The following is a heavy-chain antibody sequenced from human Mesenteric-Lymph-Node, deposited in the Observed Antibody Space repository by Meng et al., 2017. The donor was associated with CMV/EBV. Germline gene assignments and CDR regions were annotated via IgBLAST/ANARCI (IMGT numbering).Heavy chain of an antibody. D-gene: IGHD3-3*01. CDR2: IFYTGST. CDR3: GRDRYYGFPGAFDI. Sequence: GSLRLSCTVSGGSISSHYWSWIRQPPGKGLEWIGYIFYTGSTNYSPSLKSRVTISIDTSKNQFSLKLSSVTAADTAVYYCGRDRYYGFPGAFDIWGQGTMVTVSS. J-gene: IGHJ3*02. V-gene: IGHV4-59*11. CDR1: GGSISSHY.